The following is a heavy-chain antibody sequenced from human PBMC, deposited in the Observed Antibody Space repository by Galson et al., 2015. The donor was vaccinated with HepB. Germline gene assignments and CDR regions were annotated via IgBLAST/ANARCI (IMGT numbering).Heavy chain of an antibody. V-gene: IGHV3-23*01. CDR2: ISGSGGST. J-gene: IGHJ3*02. D-gene: IGHD6-19*01. CDR3: AKDTPLAVAGTHAFDI. CDR1: GFTFSSYA. Sequence: LRLSCAASGFTFSSYAMSWVRQAPGKGLEWVSAISGSGGSTYYADSVKGRFTISRDNSKNTLYLQMNSPRAEDTAVYYCAKDTPLAVAGTHAFDIWGQGTMVTVSS.